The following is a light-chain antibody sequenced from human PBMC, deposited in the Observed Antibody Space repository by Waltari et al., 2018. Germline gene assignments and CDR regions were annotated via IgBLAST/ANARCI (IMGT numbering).Light chain of an antibody. J-gene: IGLJ2*01. CDR3: QSYDNSLNAVI. V-gene: IGLV1-40*01. CDR1: FSNIGTSYD. Sequence: QSVLTQPPSVSGAPGQRVTISCTGSFSNIGTSYDVHWYRQVPGTAPKLLIYGNNNGPSGVPDRVSGSKSGTSASLAITGLQAEDEADYFCQSYDNSLNAVIFGGGTKLTVL. CDR2: GNN.